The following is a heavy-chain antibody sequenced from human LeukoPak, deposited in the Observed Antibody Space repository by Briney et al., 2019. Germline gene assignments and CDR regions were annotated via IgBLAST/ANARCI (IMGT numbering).Heavy chain of an antibody. CDR2: IYYSGST. J-gene: IGHJ4*02. CDR1: DGSISSYY. CDR3: ARHVRDYGGNSLSY. D-gene: IGHD4-23*01. Sequence: SETLSLTCTVSDGSISSYYWSWIRQPPGKGLEWIGYIYYSGSTNYNPSLKSRVTISVDTSKNQFSLKLTSVTAADTAVYYCARHVRDYGGNSLSYWGQGTLVTVSS. V-gene: IGHV4-59*08.